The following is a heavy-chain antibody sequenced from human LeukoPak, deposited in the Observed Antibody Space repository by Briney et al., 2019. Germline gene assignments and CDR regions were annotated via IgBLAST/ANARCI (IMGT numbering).Heavy chain of an antibody. CDR3: AKRPYCSGAVCQYIGY. Sequence: GGSLRLSCAASGFTFSSDAMSWVRQAPGKGMEWVSTISGSGGSTYYADSVKGRFTISRDNSKNTVYLQLNSLRAEDTAVYYCAKRPYCSGAVCQYIGYWGQGTLVTVSS. CDR2: ISGSGGST. J-gene: IGHJ4*02. V-gene: IGHV3-23*01. D-gene: IGHD2-15*01. CDR1: GFTFSSDA.